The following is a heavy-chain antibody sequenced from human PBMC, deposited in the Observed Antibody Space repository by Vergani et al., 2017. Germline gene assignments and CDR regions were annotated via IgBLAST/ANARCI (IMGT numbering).Heavy chain of an antibody. CDR3: ARVTRYSKFDP. CDR2: ISYDGSNK. Sequence: QVQLVESGGGVVQPGRSLRLSCAASGFTFSSYGMHWVRQAPGKGLEWVAVISYDGSNKYYADSVKGRFTISRDNSKNTLYLQMNSLRAEDTAVYYCARVTRYSKFDPWGQGTLVTVSS. J-gene: IGHJ5*02. CDR1: GFTFSSYG. D-gene: IGHD4-23*01. V-gene: IGHV3-30*03.